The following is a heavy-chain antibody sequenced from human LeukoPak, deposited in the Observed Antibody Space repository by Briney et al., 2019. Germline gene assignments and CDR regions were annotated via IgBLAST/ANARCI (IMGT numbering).Heavy chain of an antibody. CDR2: ISSSGSTI. CDR3: AKVYYYDSSGYYFPDAFDI. D-gene: IGHD3-22*01. J-gene: IGHJ3*02. Sequence: GGSLRLSCVASGFTFSSYEMNWVRQAPGKGLEWVSYISSSGSTIYYADSVKGRFTISRDNAKNSLYLQMNSLRAEDTAVYYCAKVYYYDSSGYYFPDAFDIWGQGTMVTVSS. V-gene: IGHV3-48*03. CDR1: GFTFSSYE.